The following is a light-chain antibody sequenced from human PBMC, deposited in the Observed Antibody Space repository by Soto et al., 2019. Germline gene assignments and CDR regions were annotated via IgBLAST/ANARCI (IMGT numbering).Light chain of an antibody. CDR1: QSVSSN. CDR3: QQYNNWPPWT. Sequence: EIVMTQSPATLSVSPGERATISCRASQSVSSNLAWYQQKPGQAPRLLIYGASTRATGIPARFSGSGSGTEFTLTISSLQSEDFADYYCQQYNNWPPWTFGQGTKVEIK. CDR2: GAS. V-gene: IGKV3-15*01. J-gene: IGKJ1*01.